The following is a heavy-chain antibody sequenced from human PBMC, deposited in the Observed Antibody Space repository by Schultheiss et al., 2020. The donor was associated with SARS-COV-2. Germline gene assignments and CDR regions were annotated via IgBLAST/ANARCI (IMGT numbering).Heavy chain of an antibody. J-gene: IGHJ6*03. CDR2: ISGSGGST. V-gene: IGHV3-23*01. D-gene: IGHD2-2*01. Sequence: GESLKISCAASGFTFSSYAMSWVRQAPGKGLEWVSAISGSGGSTYYADSVKGRFTISRDNSKNTLYLQMTSLRAEDTAVYYCAKDGGDIVVVPAATYFSYYMDVWGKGTTVTVSS. CDR3: AKDGGDIVVVPAATYFSYYMDV. CDR1: GFTFSSYA.